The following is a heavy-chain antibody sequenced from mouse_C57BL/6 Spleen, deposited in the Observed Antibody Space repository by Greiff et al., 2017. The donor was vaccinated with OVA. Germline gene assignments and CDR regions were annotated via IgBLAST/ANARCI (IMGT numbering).Heavy chain of an antibody. Sequence: QVQLKQSGPELVKPGASVKISCKASGYAFSSSWMNWVKQRPGKGLEWIGRIYPGDGDTNYNGKFKGKATLTADKSSSTAYMQLSSLTSEDSAVYFCARARYRSNYYFDYWGQGTTLTVSS. CDR2: IYPGDGDT. D-gene: IGHD2-5*01. V-gene: IGHV1-82*01. J-gene: IGHJ2*01. CDR3: ARARYRSNYYFDY. CDR1: GYAFSSSW.